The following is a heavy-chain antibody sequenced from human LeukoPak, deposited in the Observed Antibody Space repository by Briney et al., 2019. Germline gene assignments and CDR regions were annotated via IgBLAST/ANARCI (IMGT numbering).Heavy chain of an antibody. CDR1: XFVXXX. Sequence: XFVXXXISWVRQAPGQGLEWMGWISGYNDNIKNAQKVQGRVTMTTDTSTSTAYMELTSLRSDDTAVYYCVRDGNSCMDVWGQGTTVTVSS. J-gene: IGHJ6*02. V-gene: IGHV1-18*01. CDR2: ISGYNDNI. CDR3: VRDGNSCMDV. D-gene: IGHD5-18*01.